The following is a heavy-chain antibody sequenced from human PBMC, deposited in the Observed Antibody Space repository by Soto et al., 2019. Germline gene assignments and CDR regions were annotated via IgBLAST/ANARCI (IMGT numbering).Heavy chain of an antibody. D-gene: IGHD3-22*01. J-gene: IGHJ3*02. CDR1: GGTFSSYA. CDR3: ARGGGIQSSGYLDAFDI. CDR2: IIPIFGTA. V-gene: IGHV1-69*13. Sequence: SVKVSCKASGGTFSSYAISWVRQAPGQGLEWMGGIIPIFGTANYAQKFQGRVTITADESTSTAYMELSSLRSEDTAVYHCARGGGIQSSGYLDAFDIWGQGTMATVSS.